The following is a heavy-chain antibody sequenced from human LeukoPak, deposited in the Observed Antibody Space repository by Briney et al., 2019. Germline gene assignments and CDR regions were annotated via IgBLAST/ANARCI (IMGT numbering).Heavy chain of an antibody. J-gene: IGHJ4*01. Sequence: GGSLRLSCAASQFSFSSYSFNWVRQAPGQGLEWVASINKGATHVYYADSMRGRFTVSRDDAKSSLYLQMDSLRAGDTAVYRCVRLRRNSDPSGYYYYYDYWGRGTLVTVSS. CDR2: INKGATHV. CDR3: VRLRRNSDPSGYYYYYDY. V-gene: IGHV3-21*01. D-gene: IGHD5-12*01. CDR1: QFSFSSYS.